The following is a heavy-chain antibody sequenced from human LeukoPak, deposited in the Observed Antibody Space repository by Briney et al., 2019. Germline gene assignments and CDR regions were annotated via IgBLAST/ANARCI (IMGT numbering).Heavy chain of an antibody. CDR1: GFTVSSNY. V-gene: IGHV3-66*01. J-gene: IGHJ4*02. CDR2: IYSGGST. D-gene: IGHD3-9*01. CDR3: ARGGDILTGHYYFDY. Sequence: GGSLRLSCAASGFTVSSNYMSWVRQAPGKGLEWVSVIYSGGSTYYADSVKGRFTISRDNSKNTLYLQMNSLRAEDTAVYYCARGGDILTGHYYFDYWGQGTLVTVSS.